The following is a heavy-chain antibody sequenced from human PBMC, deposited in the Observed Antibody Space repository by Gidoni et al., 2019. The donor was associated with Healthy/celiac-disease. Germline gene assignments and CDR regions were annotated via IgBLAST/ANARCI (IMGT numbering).Heavy chain of an antibody. J-gene: IGHJ3*02. CDR2: INPNSGGT. V-gene: IGHV1-2*02. Sequence: QVQLVQSGAEVQKPGASVKVSCKASGYTFTGYYLHWVRQAPGQGLEWMGWINPNSGGTNYAQKFQGRVTMTRDTSISTAYMELSRLRSDDTAVYYCARPTRFGGSYRFLDAFDIWGQGTMVTVSS. D-gene: IGHD3-16*02. CDR1: GYTFTGYY. CDR3: ARPTRFGGSYRFLDAFDI.